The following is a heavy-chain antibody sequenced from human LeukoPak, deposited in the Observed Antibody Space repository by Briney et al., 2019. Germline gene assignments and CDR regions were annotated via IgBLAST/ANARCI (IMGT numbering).Heavy chain of an antibody. CDR3: ATRWTYEY. J-gene: IGHJ4*02. V-gene: IGHV3-49*03. Sequence: PGRSLRLSCTASGFTFGDYAVSWFRQTPGKGLDWVGFIRSKPYGGTTQYAASVKDRFTISRDDSKSIAYLQMNSLRAEDTAVYYCATRWTYEYWGQGTLVTVSS. D-gene: IGHD3-3*01. CDR1: GFTFGDYA. CDR2: IRSKPYGGTT.